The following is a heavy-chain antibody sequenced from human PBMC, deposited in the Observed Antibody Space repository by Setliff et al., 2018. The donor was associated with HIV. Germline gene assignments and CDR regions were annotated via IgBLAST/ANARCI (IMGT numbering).Heavy chain of an antibody. CDR2: MYPNGRT. J-gene: IGHJ6*02. Sequence: SQTLSLTCNVSGFSIGNFYYWGWVRQPPGKGLEWVGSMYPNGRTYYNPPLKSRLTISVDTSKNQFSVKLNSVTAADTAVYYCARSKISGSNHETYGFDVWGQGTTVTVSS. D-gene: IGHD1-26*01. V-gene: IGHV4-38-2*02. CDR3: ARSKISGSNHETYGFDV. CDR1: GFSIGNFYY.